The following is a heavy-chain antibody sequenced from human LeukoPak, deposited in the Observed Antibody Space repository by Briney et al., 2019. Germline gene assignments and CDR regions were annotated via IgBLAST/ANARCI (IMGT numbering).Heavy chain of an antibody. Sequence: GGSLGLSCAASGFTFSSYAMHWVRQAPGKGLEYVSAISSNGGSTYYANSVKGRFTISRDNSKNTLYLQMGSLRAEDMAVYYCARDPAAYSSSWLFYFDYWGQGTLVTVSS. CDR3: ARDPAAYSSSWLFYFDY. CDR1: GFTFSSYA. J-gene: IGHJ4*02. CDR2: ISSNGGST. D-gene: IGHD6-13*01. V-gene: IGHV3-64*01.